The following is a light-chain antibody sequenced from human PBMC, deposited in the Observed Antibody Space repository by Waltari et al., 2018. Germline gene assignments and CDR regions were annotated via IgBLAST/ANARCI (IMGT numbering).Light chain of an antibody. V-gene: IGKV1-13*02. CDR2: DVC. CDR1: VTVSSA. J-gene: IGKJ4*01. CDR3: QQFNSYPLT. Sequence: AIQLTQSPSSLSASVGDRVTISCRASVTVSSALAWYQQKRGKAPKLLIYDVCNLQSGVPARCSGRGSGIEFTLTISDLQPEDFATYYCQQFNSYPLTFGRGTKVEI.